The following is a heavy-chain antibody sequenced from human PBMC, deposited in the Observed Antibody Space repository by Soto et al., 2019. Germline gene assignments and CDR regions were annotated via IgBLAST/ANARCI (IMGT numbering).Heavy chain of an antibody. CDR2: IIPILGIA. CDR1: GGTFSSYT. CDR3: ARLHQLVRRSWPETEWRFDP. Sequence: QVQLVQSGAEVKKPGSSVKVSCKASGGTFSSYTISWVRQAPGQGLEWMGRIIPILGIANYAQKFQGRVTITADKPTSTAYRELSSQSTEETAVYYCARLHQLVRRSWPETEWRFDPWGQGTLVTVSS. J-gene: IGHJ5*02. D-gene: IGHD6-13*01. V-gene: IGHV1-69*02.